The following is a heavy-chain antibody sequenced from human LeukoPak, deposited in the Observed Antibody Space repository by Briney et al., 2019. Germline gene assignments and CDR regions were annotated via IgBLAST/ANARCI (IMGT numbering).Heavy chain of an antibody. V-gene: IGHV4-59*01. J-gene: IGHJ6*03. CDR1: DGSLSNYY. CDR3: ARVSQDYDSSGYTYYYYYMDV. CDR2: IYYTGST. D-gene: IGHD3-22*01. Sequence: SETLSLTCTVSDGSLSNYYWSWIRQPPGKGLEWIGYIYYTGSTNYNPSLKSRVTISVDTSKNQFSLKLSSVTAADTAVYYCARVSQDYDSSGYTYYYYYMDVWGKGTTVTVSS.